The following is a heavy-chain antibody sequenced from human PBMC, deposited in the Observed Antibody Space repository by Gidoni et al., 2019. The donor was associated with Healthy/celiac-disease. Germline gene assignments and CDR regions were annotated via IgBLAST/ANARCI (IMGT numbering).Heavy chain of an antibody. CDR2: ISGSGGST. Sequence: GGSLRLSCAASGVTFSSYAMSWVRQAPGKGLEWVSAISGSGGSTYYADSVKGRFTISRDNSKNTLYLQMNSLRAEDTAVYYCAKDPDGYSYESDYWGQGTLVTVSS. D-gene: IGHD5-18*01. CDR1: GVTFSSYA. V-gene: IGHV3-23*01. CDR3: AKDPDGYSYESDY. J-gene: IGHJ4*02.